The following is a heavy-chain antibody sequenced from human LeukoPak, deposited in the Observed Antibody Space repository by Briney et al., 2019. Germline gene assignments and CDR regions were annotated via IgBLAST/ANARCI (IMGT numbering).Heavy chain of an antibody. V-gene: IGHV3-30*04. J-gene: IGHJ4*02. CDR3: ARDRLITYYYDSSGYYPGY. CDR2: ISYDGSNK. D-gene: IGHD3-22*01. Sequence: GGSLRLSCAASGFTFSSYAMHWVRQAPGKGLEWVAVISYDGSNKYYADSVKGRFTISRDNSKNTLYLQMNSLRVEDTAVYYCARDRLITYYYDSSGYYPGYWGQGTLVTVSS. CDR1: GFTFSSYA.